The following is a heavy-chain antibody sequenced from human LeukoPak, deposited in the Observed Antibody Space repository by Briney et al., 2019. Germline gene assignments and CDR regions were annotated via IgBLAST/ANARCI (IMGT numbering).Heavy chain of an antibody. CDR2: ISWNSGSI. CDR3: AKEAFRSGSYCDY. V-gene: IGHV3-9*01. D-gene: IGHD3-10*01. CDR1: GFTFSNYA. Sequence: GGSLRLSCSASGFTFSNYAMSWVRQAPGKGLEWVSGISWNSGSIGYADSVKGRFTISRDNAKNSLYLQMNSLRAEDTALYYCAKEAFRSGSYCDYWGQGTLVTVSS. J-gene: IGHJ4*02.